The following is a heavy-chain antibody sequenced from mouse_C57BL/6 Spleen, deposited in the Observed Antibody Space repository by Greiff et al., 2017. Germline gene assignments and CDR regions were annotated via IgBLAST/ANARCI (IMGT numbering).Heavy chain of an antibody. CDR3: TGGGELYDDPAWFAY. CDR2: MYPETGGT. CDR1: GYTFTDYE. J-gene: IGHJ3*01. Sequence: QVQLQQSGAELVRPGASVTLSCKASGYTFTDYEMHWVKQTPVHGLEWIGGMYPETGGTAYNQTFKGKAILTADKSSSTAYMELRSLTSEDSAVYYWTGGGELYDDPAWFAYWGQGTLVTVSA. V-gene: IGHV1-15*01. D-gene: IGHD2-12*01.